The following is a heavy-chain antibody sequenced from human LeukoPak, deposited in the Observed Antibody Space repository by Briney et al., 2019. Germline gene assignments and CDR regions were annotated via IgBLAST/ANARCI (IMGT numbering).Heavy chain of an antibody. Sequence: SGGSLRLSCAASGFTFSNYGMHWVRQTPGKGLEWVAFIRYDGSNKYYADSVKGRFTISRDNSKNTLYLQMNSLRAEDTAVYYCAKDSYYMVRGANGDAFDIWGQGTMVTVSS. D-gene: IGHD3-10*01. CDR3: AKDSYYMVRGANGDAFDI. CDR1: GFTFSNYG. J-gene: IGHJ3*02. V-gene: IGHV3-30*02. CDR2: IRYDGSNK.